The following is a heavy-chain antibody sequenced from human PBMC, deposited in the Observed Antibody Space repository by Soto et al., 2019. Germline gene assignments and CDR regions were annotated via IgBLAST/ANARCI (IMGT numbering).Heavy chain of an antibody. J-gene: IGHJ4*02. CDR2: ISAYNGNT. CDR3: ARSESLDC. CDR1: GYTFTSYG. D-gene: IGHD3-10*01. Sequence: ASVKVSCKASGYTFTSYGISWVRQAPGQGLEWMGWISAYNGNTNYAQKFQGRVTMTTDTSTSTVYMELRSLTFEDTAVYYCARSESLDCWGQGTLVTVSS. V-gene: IGHV1-18*01.